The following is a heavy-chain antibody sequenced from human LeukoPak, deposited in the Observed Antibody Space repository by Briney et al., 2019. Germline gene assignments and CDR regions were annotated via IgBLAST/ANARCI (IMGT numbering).Heavy chain of an antibody. D-gene: IGHD3-10*01. CDR3: AHVIRGGSGSYYNGDYFDY. V-gene: IGHV1-2*02. CDR1: GYTFTGYY. J-gene: IGHJ4*02. Sequence: ASVKVSCKASGYTFTGYYMHWVRQAPGQGLEWMGWINPNSGGTNYAQKFQGRVTMTRDTSISTAYMELSRLRSDDTAVYYCAHVIRGGSGSYYNGDYFDYWGQGTLVTVSS. CDR2: INPNSGGT.